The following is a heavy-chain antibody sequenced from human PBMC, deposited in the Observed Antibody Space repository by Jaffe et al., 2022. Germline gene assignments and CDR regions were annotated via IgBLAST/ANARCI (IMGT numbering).Heavy chain of an antibody. D-gene: IGHD3-16*01. V-gene: IGHV3-7*05. CDR2: IKQDGSEK. Sequence: EVQLVESGGGLVQPGGSLRLSCAASGFTFSSYWMSWVRQAPGKGLEWVANIKQDGSEKYYVDSVKGRFTISRDNAKNSLYLQMNSLRAEDTAVYYCARDRAVSGGETMFDYWGQGTLVTVSS. J-gene: IGHJ4*02. CDR1: GFTFSSYW. CDR3: ARDRAVSGGETMFDY.